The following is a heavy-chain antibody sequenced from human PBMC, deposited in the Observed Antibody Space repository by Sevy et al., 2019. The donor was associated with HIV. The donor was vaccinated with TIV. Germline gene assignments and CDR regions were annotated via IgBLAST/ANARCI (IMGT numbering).Heavy chain of an antibody. CDR2: MEYSGIT. J-gene: IGHJ5*02. V-gene: IGHV4-39*01. CDR3: VRRPTSLQGGYYDTSGFYFDP. CDR1: GGSISNSGNY. D-gene: IGHD3-22*01. Sequence: SETLSLTCTVSGGSISNSGNYWGWIRQSPGKGLEWIGNMEYSGITYYNPSLRGRVTISVDTSKNQLSLKLSTVTAADTAVYYSVRRPTSLQGGYYDTSGFYFDPWGQGTLVTVSS.